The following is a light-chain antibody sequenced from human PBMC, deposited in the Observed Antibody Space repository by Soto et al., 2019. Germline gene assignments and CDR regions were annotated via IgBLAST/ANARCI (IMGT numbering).Light chain of an antibody. Sequence: DIQMTQSPSSLSASVGDTVTITCRASQGISNHLAWFQHKPGKAPKALIHAAASLQSGVSSKFSGSGFGTDFTLTITSLQPDDSATYYCQQHHSYPLTFAGGTKVEI. CDR1: QGISNH. J-gene: IGKJ4*01. CDR2: AAA. V-gene: IGKV1-16*02. CDR3: QQHHSYPLT.